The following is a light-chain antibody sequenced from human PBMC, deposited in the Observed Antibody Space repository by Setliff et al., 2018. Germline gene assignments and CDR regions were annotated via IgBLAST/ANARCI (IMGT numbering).Light chain of an antibody. CDR1: TSDIGAYNY. J-gene: IGLJ1*01. Sequence: QSALAQPASVSGSPGQSITISCTGSTSDIGAYNYVAWYQQHPGKAPKLMIYDVSVRPSGVSSRFSGSKSGNTASLTISGLQAEDEADYYCSSYSSRSTRDGFGTGTKGTVL. CDR3: SSYSSRSTRDG. CDR2: DVS. V-gene: IGLV2-14*03.